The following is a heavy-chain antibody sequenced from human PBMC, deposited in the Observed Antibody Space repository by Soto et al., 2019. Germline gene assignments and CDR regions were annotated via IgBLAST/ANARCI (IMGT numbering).Heavy chain of an antibody. CDR2: IIPLLGET. CDR3: ARGLGGRMDD. J-gene: IGHJ6*02. Sequence: QVQLVQSGAEVKKPGSSVRVSCKASGTIFSSYTISWVRQAPGQGLEWMGRIIPLLGETNSAQKFQDRVTLTADKSTNTAYMELHSLRWEDTAVYYCARGLGGRMDDWGQGTTVTVSS. CDR1: GTIFSSYT. V-gene: IGHV1-69*08. D-gene: IGHD3-16*01.